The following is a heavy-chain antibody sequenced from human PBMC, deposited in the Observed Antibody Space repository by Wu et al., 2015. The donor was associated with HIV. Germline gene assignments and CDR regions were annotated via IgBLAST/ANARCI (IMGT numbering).Heavy chain of an antibody. D-gene: IGHD6-13*01. CDR3: ARVRELYSSSWYPFDY. V-gene: IGHV1-2*02. CDR1: GYTFTSYY. J-gene: IGHJ4*02. CDR2: ITPNSGGT. Sequence: QVQLVQSGSEVKKPGASVKVSCKSSGYTFTSYYIHWLRQAPGQGLEWMAWITPNSGGTNSAQMFQGRVTMTRDTSISTAYMELSRLRSDDTAVYYCARVRELYSSSWYPFDYWGQGTLVTVSS.